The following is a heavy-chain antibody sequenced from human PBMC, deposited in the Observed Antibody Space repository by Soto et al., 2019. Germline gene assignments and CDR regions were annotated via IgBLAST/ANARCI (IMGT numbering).Heavy chain of an antibody. J-gene: IGHJ6*04. D-gene: IGHD6-6*01. V-gene: IGHV4-34*01. Sequence: QVQLQQWGAGLLKPSETLSLTCAVYGGSFSGYYWSWIRQPPGKGLEWIGEINHSGSTNYNPSLKSRVTISEDTSKTQFSLTLISVTAADTAVYYCARFPLFTIYGSSWGGGMDVWGKGTTVTVSS. CDR2: INHSGST. CDR3: ARFPLFTIYGSSWGGGMDV. CDR1: GGSFSGYY.